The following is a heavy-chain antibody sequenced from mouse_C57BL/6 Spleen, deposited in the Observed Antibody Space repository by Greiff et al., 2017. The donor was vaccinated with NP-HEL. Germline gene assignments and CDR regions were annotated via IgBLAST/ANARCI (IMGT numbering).Heavy chain of an antibody. CDR3: ARHDGYYVVDY. J-gene: IGHJ2*01. CDR1: GYTFTSYW. CDR2: IDPSDSYT. V-gene: IGHV1-69*01. D-gene: IGHD2-3*01. Sequence: VQLQQPGAELVMPGASVKLSCKASGYTFTSYWMHWVKQRPGQGLEWIGEIDPSDSYTSYNQKFKGKSTLTVDKSSSTAYMQLSSLTSEDSAVYYCARHDGYYVVDYWGQGTTLTVSS.